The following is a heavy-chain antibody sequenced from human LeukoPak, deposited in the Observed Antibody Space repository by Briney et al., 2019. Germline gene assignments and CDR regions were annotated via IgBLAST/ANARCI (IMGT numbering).Heavy chain of an antibody. V-gene: IGHV4-39*07. J-gene: IGHJ4*02. CDR2: SYYGGGT. D-gene: IGHD1-26*01. Sequence: SETLSLTCTVSGGSISSSSYYWGWIRQPPGKGLEWIGSSYYGGGTYYNPSLKSRVTISVDTSKNQFSLKLSSVTAADTAVYYCARAGGSYPEWYFDYWGQGTLVTVSS. CDR1: GGSISSSSYY. CDR3: ARAGGSYPEWYFDY.